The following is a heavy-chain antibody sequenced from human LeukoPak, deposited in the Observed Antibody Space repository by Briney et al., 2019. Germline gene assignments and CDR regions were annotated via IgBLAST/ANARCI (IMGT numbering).Heavy chain of an antibody. J-gene: IGHJ4*02. CDR2: IWNDGSNQ. CDR1: QFTFSHYG. Sequence: GKSLTLSCVASQFTFSHYGMHWVRQAPRKGVEGVAVIWNDGSNQYYADSVKGRFTISRDNSQNTVYLQMNSLRAEDTAVYYCAKDAQRGFDYSNSLEYWGQGTLVTVSS. V-gene: IGHV3-33*06. D-gene: IGHD4-11*01. CDR3: AKDAQRGFDYSNSLEY.